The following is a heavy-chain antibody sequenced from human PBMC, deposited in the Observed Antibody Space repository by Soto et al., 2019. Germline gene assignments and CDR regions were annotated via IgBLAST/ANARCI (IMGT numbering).Heavy chain of an antibody. CDR1: GFTFSSYS. CDR3: ARGVVAYVRFDFDY. J-gene: IGHJ4*02. Sequence: EVQLVESGGGLVKPGGSLRLSCAASGFTFSSYSMNWVRQAPGKGLEWVSSISSSSSYIYYADSVKGRFTISRDNAKNSLYLQMNSLRAEDTGVYYCARGVVAYVRFDFDYWGQGTLVTVSS. V-gene: IGHV3-21*01. D-gene: IGHD3-3*01. CDR2: ISSSSSYI.